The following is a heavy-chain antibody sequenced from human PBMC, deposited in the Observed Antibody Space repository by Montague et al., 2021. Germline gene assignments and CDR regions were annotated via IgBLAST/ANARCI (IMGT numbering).Heavy chain of an antibody. CDR3: AKQDYFVSGTSYKGFDP. D-gene: IGHD3-10*01. V-gene: IGHV4-59*08. Sequence: SETLSLTCTVSSGSIFHAHWSWVRQPPGKGLEWLGSMFYGGATSNNPSLKSRVPMSIDTSTNQFPLKLSFVTAADTAVYYCAKQDYFVSGTSYKGFDPWGQGILVTVSS. CDR1: SGSIFHAH. J-gene: IGHJ5*02. CDR2: MFYGGAT.